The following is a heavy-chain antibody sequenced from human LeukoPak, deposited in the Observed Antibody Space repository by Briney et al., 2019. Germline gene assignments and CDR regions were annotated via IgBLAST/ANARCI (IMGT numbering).Heavy chain of an antibody. J-gene: IGHJ4*02. D-gene: IGHD3-10*01. CDR2: ISPYNGNT. CDR3: ARHYYGSGTYYHFDS. V-gene: IGHV1-18*01. CDR1: GYTFASYG. Sequence: SVKVSCKTSGYTFASYGVSWVRQAPGQGLEWMAWISPYNGNTNYAQKLQGRVTLTTDTSTSTAYMELRSLRSDDTAVYYCARHYYGSGTYYHFDSWGQGTLVTVSS.